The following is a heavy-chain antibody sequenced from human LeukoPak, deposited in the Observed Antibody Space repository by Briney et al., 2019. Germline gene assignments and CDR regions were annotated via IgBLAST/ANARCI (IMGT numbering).Heavy chain of an antibody. CDR1: GDRLNTFG. CDR3: ARKIAPGGTGLGCLDA. V-gene: IGHV1-18*01. CDR2: ISGYNGNT. D-gene: IGHD1-26*01. Sequence: ASVKVSCKASGDRLNTFGISWVRQVPGQGLEWMGWISGYNGNTRYAQKLLDRVTLTTDTPSNTAYMELRSLGSDDTAVYYCARKIAPGGTGLGCLDAWGQGTLVLVAS. J-gene: IGHJ5*02.